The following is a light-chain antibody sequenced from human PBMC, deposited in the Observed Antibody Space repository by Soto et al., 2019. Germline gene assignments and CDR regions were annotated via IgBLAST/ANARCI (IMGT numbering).Light chain of an antibody. CDR3: QQYNGYRT. V-gene: IGKV1-5*03. CDR2: KAS. J-gene: IGKJ1*01. CDR1: QSIKSW. Sequence: DIQMTQSPSTLSASVGDRVTFTCRASQSIKSWLAWYQQKPGKAPKLLIYKASTLESGVPSRVSGSGSGTEFTLTISSLQPDDFATYYCQQYNGYRTFGQGTKVEVK.